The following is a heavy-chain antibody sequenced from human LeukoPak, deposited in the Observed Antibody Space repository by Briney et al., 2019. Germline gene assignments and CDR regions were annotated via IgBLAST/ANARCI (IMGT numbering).Heavy chain of an antibody. Sequence: PSETLSLTCTVSGGSISSYYWSWIRQPPGKGLEWIGYIHYTGSSKYNSSLKSRVTISVDTSKNHFSLKLSSVTAADSALYYCARHRLDENYYGSGTYYAFDVWGQGTTVTVSS. D-gene: IGHD3-10*01. CDR3: ARHRLDENYYGSGTYYAFDV. V-gene: IGHV4-59*08. CDR2: IHYTGSS. CDR1: GGSISSYY. J-gene: IGHJ3*01.